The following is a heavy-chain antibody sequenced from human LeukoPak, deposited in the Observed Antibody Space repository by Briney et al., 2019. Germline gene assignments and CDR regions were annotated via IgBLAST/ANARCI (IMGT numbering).Heavy chain of an antibody. V-gene: IGHV3-23*01. CDR2: ISGSGAST. CDR1: GFTFSSYA. D-gene: IGHD2-2*01. CDR3: AKGAHCSSISCEGGAFDI. J-gene: IGHJ3*02. Sequence: GGSLRLSCTASGFTFSSYAMSWVRQAPGKGLEWVSAISGSGASTHYADSVKGRFTVSRDNAKNTLYLEMKTLRAEDTTVYYCAKGAHCSSISCEGGAFDIWGQGTMVTVSS.